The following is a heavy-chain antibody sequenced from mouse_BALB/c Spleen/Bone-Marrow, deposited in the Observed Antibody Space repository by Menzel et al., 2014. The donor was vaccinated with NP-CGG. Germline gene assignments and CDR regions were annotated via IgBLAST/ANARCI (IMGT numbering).Heavy chain of an antibody. D-gene: IGHD1-2*01. CDR3: ARLSYYGLTDY. Sequence: EVMLVESGGGLVQPGGSLKLSCTASGFDFSRYWMSWVRQAPGKGLQWIGEINPESSTINNTPSLKDKFIISRDNAKNTLYLQMSKVRSEDTALYYCARLSYYGLTDYWGQGTTLTVSS. CDR2: INPESSTI. V-gene: IGHV4-1*02. J-gene: IGHJ2*01. CDR1: GFDFSRYW.